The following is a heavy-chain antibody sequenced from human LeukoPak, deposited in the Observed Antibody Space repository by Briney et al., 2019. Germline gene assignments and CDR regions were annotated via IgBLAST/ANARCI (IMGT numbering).Heavy chain of an antibody. CDR1: GVSISSGSDY. J-gene: IGHJ5*01. CDR2: IYFSGST. Sequence: PSETLSLTCTVSGVSISSGSDYWGWIRQPPGKGLEWIGTIYFSGSTYYNPSLRSRVTISVDTSKNQFSLKLRSVTAADTAVYYCARLATPSTMAARGRSWFESWGQGTLVTVSS. CDR3: ARLATPSTMAARGRSWFES. D-gene: IGHD6-6*01. V-gene: IGHV4-39*01.